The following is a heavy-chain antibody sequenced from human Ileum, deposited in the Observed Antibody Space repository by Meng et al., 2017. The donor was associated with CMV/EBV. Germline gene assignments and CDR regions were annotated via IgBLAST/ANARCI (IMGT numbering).Heavy chain of an antibody. CDR3: TYGWPLKY. CDR2: TWYGSKWYY. J-gene: IGHJ4*02. D-gene: IGHD3-10*01. V-gene: IGHV6-1*01. CDR1: DSVSISTES. Sequence: QVQLHQPGPGLVKPSQTLSPTCAGDSVSISTESWNWIRQSPSRGLEWLGRTWYGSKWYYEYAVSVKSRITIIPDTSQNQISLQLNSVTPDDTAVYYCTYGWPLKYWGQGSLVTVSS.